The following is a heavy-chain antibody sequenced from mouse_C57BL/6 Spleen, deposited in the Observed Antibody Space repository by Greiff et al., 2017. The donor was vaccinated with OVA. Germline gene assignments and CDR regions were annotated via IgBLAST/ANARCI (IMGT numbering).Heavy chain of an antibody. J-gene: IGHJ1*03. CDR1: GFTFSDYY. V-gene: IGHV5-12*01. D-gene: IGHD1-1*01. CDR2: ISNGGGST. Sequence: EVKLVESGGGLVQPGGSLKLSCAASGFTFSDYYMYWVRQTPEKRLEWVAYISNGGGSTYYPDTVKGRFTISRDNAKNTLYLQMSRLKSEDTAMYYCARAHYYCSSSDWYFDVWGTGTTVTVSS. CDR3: ARAHYYCSSSDWYFDV.